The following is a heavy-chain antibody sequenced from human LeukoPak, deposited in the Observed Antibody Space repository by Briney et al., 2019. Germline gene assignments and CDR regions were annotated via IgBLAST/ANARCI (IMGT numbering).Heavy chain of an antibody. V-gene: IGHV1-18*01. CDR2: ISAYNVNT. Sequence: ASVTVSCKVSGYTFNSYGISWVRQAPGQGLEWMGWISAYNVNTYYGQKFQGRVNMTTDTSTNTAYMELRSLRSDDTAVYYCARDAKWELLPHAFEVWGQGTMVTVSS. J-gene: IGHJ3*01. CDR1: GYTFNSYG. CDR3: ARDAKWELLPHAFEV. D-gene: IGHD1-26*01.